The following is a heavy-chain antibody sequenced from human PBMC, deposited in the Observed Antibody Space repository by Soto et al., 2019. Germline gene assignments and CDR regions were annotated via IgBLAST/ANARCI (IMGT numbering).Heavy chain of an antibody. D-gene: IGHD6-6*01. V-gene: IGHV4-59*01. Sequence: PSETLSLTCTVSGGSISSYYWSWIRQPPGKGLEWIGYIYYSGSTNYNPSLKSRVTISVDTSKNQFSLKLSSVTAADTAVYYCARASFFYYYYMDVWGKGTTVTVSS. CDR2: IYYSGST. CDR3: ARASFFYYYYMDV. CDR1: GGSISSYY. J-gene: IGHJ6*03.